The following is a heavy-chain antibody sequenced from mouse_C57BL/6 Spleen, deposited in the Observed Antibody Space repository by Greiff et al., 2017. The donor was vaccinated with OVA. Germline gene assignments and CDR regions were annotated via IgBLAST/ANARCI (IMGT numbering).Heavy chain of an antibody. J-gene: IGHJ4*01. Sequence: QVQLQQSGPGLVQPSQSLSITCTVSGFSLTSYGVHWVRQSPGKGLEWLGVIWRGGSTDYNAAFMSRMSITKDNYNSQVFFKMNCLEADDTAIYYCAKNGGYSSSPYAMDYWGQGTSVTVSS. D-gene: IGHD1-1*01. V-gene: IGHV2-5*01. CDR2: IWRGGST. CDR1: GFSLTSYG. CDR3: AKNGGYSSSPYAMDY.